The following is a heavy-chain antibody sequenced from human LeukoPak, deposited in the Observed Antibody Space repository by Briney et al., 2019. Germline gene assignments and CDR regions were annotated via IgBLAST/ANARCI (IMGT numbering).Heavy chain of an antibody. J-gene: IGHJ4*02. V-gene: IGHV3-23*01. Sequence: GGSLRLSCAASGFTFSSYSMNWVRQAPGKGLEWVSGISGSGGKTYYAASVRGRFTISRDTSRSTLYLQMNSLRAEDAAVYYCAKAPVTSCRGAFCYPFDYWGQGTLVTVSS. CDR2: ISGSGGKT. CDR1: GFTFSSYS. D-gene: IGHD2-15*01. CDR3: AKAPVTSCRGAFCYPFDY.